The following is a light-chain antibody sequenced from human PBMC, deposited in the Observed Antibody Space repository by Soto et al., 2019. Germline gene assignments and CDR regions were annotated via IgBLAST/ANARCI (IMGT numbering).Light chain of an antibody. J-gene: IGLJ1*01. CDR3: SSYTSSSTYV. CDR1: SSDVGNSNG. V-gene: IGLV2-18*02. CDR2: DVT. Sequence: ALTQPPSVSGSPGQSVAISCTGTSSDVGNSNGVSWYQQAPGTAPKLMIYDVTNRPSGVPDRFSGSKSGNTASLTISGLQADYEADYSCSSYTSSSTYVFGTMTEVTDL.